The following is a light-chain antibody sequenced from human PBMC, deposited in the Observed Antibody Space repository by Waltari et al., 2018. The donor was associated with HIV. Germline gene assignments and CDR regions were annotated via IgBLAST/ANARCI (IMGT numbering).Light chain of an antibody. Sequence: QSALTQPASVSGSPGQSITISCTETSSDAGGYNYVSWYQQHPGKTPNLRIYEVSNRPSGVSNRFSGSKSGNTASLTISGLQAEDEADYYCSSYTSSSTLVFGTGTKVTVL. CDR2: EVS. V-gene: IGLV2-14*01. CDR1: SSDAGGYNY. J-gene: IGLJ1*01. CDR3: SSYTSSSTLV.